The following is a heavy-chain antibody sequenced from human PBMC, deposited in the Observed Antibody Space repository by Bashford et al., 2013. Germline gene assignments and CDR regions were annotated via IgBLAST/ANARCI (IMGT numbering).Heavy chain of an antibody. V-gene: IGHV1-46*04. CDR2: XNPMVVAT. CDR1: EYTFTSYY. Sequence: PSVKVSCKASEYTFTSYYYALGATGPWTRALSGWEVXNPMVVATSYAQKLQGRVTMTRDTSTSTVYMELSSLRSEDTALYYCAKGAEVTGSWGVGGHWGQGTLVTVSS. D-gene: IGHD2-21*02. J-gene: IGHJ4*02. CDR3: AKGAEVTGSWGVGGH.